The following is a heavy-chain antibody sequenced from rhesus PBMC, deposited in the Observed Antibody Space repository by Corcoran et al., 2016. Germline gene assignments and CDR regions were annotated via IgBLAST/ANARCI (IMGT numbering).Heavy chain of an antibody. D-gene: IGHD3-34*01. CDR2: IYGGSGST. CDR3: ARDGVTQFDY. Sequence: QVQLQESGPGLVKPSETLSLTCAVSGYSISSGYGWGWIRQPPGKGLEWIGQIYGGSGSTYYNPSLKSRVTISKDTSKNQFSLKLSSVTAADTAVYYCARDGVTQFDYWGQGVLVTVSS. CDR1: GYSISSGYG. V-gene: IGHV4-127*01. J-gene: IGHJ4*01.